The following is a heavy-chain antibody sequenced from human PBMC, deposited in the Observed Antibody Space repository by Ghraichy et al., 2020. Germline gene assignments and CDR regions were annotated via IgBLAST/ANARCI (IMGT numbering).Heavy chain of an antibody. Sequence: SETLSLTCTVSGGSISSYYWSWIRQPPGKGLEWIGYIYYSGSTNYNPSLKSLVTISVDTSKNQFSLKLSSVTAADTAVYYCARDTSSWSRYYYGMDVWGQGTTVTVSS. V-gene: IGHV4-59*01. J-gene: IGHJ6*02. CDR3: ARDTSSWSRYYYGMDV. CDR2: IYYSGST. CDR1: GGSISSYY. D-gene: IGHD6-13*01.